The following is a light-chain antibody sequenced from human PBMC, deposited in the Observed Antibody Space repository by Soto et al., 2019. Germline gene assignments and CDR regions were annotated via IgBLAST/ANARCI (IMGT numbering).Light chain of an antibody. Sequence: EVVMTQSPAALSVSPGERATLSCRASQSINSYLAWYQQKPGQAPRLLVYGASTMATGIPARFSGTGSGTEFTLTISSLQSEDFAVYYCQQYNTWPGWTFGQGTKVEIK. CDR1: QSINSY. CDR2: GAS. CDR3: QQYNTWPGWT. V-gene: IGKV3-15*01. J-gene: IGKJ1*01.